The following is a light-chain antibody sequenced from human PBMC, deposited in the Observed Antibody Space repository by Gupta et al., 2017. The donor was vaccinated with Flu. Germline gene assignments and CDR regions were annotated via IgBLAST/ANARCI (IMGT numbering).Light chain of an antibody. CDR3: QVWDNTNDHWV. Sequence: SYVLNQSPSVSVAPGKTARITCGGDNLGGKSVHWYQQKPGQAPVLVVYDDTERPSGIPDRFSGSNFGDTATLTISRVAAGDEADYYCQVWDNTNDHWVFGGGTKLAVL. CDR1: NLGGKS. V-gene: IGLV3-21*03. CDR2: DDT. J-gene: IGLJ3*02.